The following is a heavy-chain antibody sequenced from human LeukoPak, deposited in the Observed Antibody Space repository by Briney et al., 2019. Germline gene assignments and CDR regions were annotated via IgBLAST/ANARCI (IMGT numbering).Heavy chain of an antibody. V-gene: IGHV3-23*01. D-gene: IGHD6-13*01. CDR3: AKSWGVSSWYAGY. Sequence: PGGSLRLSCAASGFTFSSYAMSWVRQAPGKGLEWVSAISGSGGSTYYADSVKGRFTTSRDNSKNTLYLQMNSLRAEDTAVYYCAKSWGVSSWYAGYWGQGTLVTVSS. J-gene: IGHJ4*02. CDR1: GFTFSSYA. CDR2: ISGSGGST.